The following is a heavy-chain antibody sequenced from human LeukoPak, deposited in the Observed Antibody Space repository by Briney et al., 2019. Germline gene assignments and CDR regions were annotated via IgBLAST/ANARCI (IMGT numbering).Heavy chain of an antibody. J-gene: IGHJ4*02. CDR2: ITDSGGAT. Sequence: GGSLRLSCAASRFAFSNYVMNWVRQPPEKGLEWVSSITDSGGATYYADSMKGRFTISRDNSKNTLYLQMTSLKAEDTAVYYCAKRGSDFRALEYWGQGTLVTVSS. D-gene: IGHD3-3*01. CDR3: AKRGSDFRALEY. CDR1: RFAFSNYV. V-gene: IGHV3-23*01.